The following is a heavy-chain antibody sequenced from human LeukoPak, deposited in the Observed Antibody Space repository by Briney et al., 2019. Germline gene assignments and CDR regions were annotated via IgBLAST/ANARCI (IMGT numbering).Heavy chain of an antibody. J-gene: IGHJ3*02. V-gene: IGHV3-23*01. CDR2: ISGSGGST. CDR1: GFTFSNYA. Sequence: GGSLRLSCAASGFTFSNYAMTWVRQAPGEGLEWVSSISGSGGSTYYADSVKGRFTISRDNSKNTLYLQMNSLRAEDTAVYYCAKSTAAGREALDICGQGTMVSVSS. CDR3: AKSTAAGREALDI. D-gene: IGHD6-13*01.